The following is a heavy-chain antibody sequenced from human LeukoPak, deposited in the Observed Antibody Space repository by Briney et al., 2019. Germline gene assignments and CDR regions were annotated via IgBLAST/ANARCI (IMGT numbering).Heavy chain of an antibody. CDR1: GFTFSNAW. J-gene: IGHJ4*02. D-gene: IGHD3-22*01. CDR3: SRHYYDSSGYYDY. Sequence: GGSLRLSCAASGFTFSNAWMSWVRQAPGKGLEWVGRIKSKPDGGTTDYAAPVKGRFTISRDDSKNTLYLQMNSLKTEDTAVYYCSRHYYDSSGYYDYWGQGTLVTVSS. V-gene: IGHV3-15*01. CDR2: IKSKPDGGTT.